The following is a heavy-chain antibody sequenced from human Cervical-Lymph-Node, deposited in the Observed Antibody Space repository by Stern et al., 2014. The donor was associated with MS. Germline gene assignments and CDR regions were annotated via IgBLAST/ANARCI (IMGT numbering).Heavy chain of an antibody. J-gene: IGHJ3*01. D-gene: IGHD4-11*01. Sequence: QVQLVQSGAEVKTPGSSVKVSCRTSGVTFSSSAISWVRQAPGQGLEWLGGIIPAYGTPNYDEKFVGRATITADESTSTAYMELTSLRSEDTAVYYCGREERRLQAIDFWGQGTLVTVSS. CDR2: IIPAYGTP. V-gene: IGHV1-69*01. CDR3: GREERRLQAIDF. CDR1: GVTFSSSA.